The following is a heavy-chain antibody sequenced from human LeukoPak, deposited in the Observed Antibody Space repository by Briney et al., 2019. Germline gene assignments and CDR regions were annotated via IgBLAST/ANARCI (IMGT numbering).Heavy chain of an antibody. J-gene: IGHJ4*02. V-gene: IGHV1-46*01. CDR1: GYTFTKYY. D-gene: IGHD6-19*01. CDR2: ISPSGGST. Sequence: GASVKVSCKASGYTFTKYYMHWVRQAPGQVLEWMGVISPSGGSTSYPQKFQDRVTLTRDTSTSTVYMELSSLRSEDTALYFGARDGVAGTYYFDFWGQGTLVTVSS. CDR3: ARDGVAGTYYFDF.